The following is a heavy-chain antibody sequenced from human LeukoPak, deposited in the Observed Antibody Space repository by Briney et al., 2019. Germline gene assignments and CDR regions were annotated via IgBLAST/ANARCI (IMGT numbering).Heavy chain of an antibody. V-gene: IGHV4-59*08. CDR1: GHSISSYY. D-gene: IGHD6-19*01. CDR3: ARHFGAPQWLAFDY. J-gene: IGHJ4*02. CDR2: IYYSGSR. Sequence: ADTLSLTCTLSGHSISSYYWSWIREPPGKGVVWSGYIYYSGSRNYKPSLKSRGTISVDTSKNKFSLMLGSVTPADTAVYFFARHFGAPQWLAFDYWGRGTLVTVSS.